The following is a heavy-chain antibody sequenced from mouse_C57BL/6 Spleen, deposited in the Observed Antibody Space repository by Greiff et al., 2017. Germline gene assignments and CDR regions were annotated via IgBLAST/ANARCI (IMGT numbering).Heavy chain of an antibody. D-gene: IGHD1-1*01. V-gene: IGHV1-26*01. J-gene: IGHJ2*01. CDR1: GYTFTDYY. Sequence: EVQLQQSGPELVKPGASVKISCKASGYTFTDYYMNWVKQSPGKSLEWIGDIIPNNGGTSYNQKFKGKATLTVDTSSSTAYMELRSLTSEASAVYDGAREGSSYHFDGWGKGTTLTVSS. CDR2: IIPNNGGT. CDR3: AREGSSYHFDG.